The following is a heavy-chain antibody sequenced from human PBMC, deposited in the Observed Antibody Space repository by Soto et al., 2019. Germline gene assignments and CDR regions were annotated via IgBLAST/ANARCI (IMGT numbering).Heavy chain of an antibody. D-gene: IGHD4-17*01. J-gene: IGHJ5*02. CDR1: GFPFAGNT. V-gene: IGHV1-3*01. CDR2: INVGNGNT. Sequence: ASVKVSCKASGFPFAGNTVLWVRQAPGQGLEWMGWINVGNGNTKLSQKFQGRFTLARDTSASTAYMELSSLRSEDTAVYYCASGLQTTVTILQSWGQGTLVTVSS. CDR3: ASGLQTTVTILQS.